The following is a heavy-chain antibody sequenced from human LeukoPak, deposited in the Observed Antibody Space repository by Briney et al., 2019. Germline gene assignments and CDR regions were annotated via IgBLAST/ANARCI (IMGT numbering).Heavy chain of an antibody. D-gene: IGHD2-21*02. CDR3: ARHLPGVVVTAIDPFDY. CDR1: GGSISSSSYY. V-gene: IGHV4-39*01. J-gene: IGHJ4*02. Sequence: SETLSLTCTVSGGSISSSSYYWGWIRQPPGKGLEWIGSIYYSGSTYYNPSLKSRVTISVDTSKNQFSLKLSSVTAADTAVYYCARHLPGVVVTAIDPFDYWGQGTLVTVSS. CDR2: IYYSGST.